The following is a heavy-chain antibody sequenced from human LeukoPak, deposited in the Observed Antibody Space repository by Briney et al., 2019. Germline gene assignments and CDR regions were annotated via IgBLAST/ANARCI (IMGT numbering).Heavy chain of an antibody. CDR3: ARGGPYYYGSGSYREAYNWFDP. D-gene: IGHD3-10*01. CDR1: GFPFTRFA. J-gene: IGHJ5*02. V-gene: IGHV3-23*01. Sequence: GGSLRLSCAASGFPFTRFAMTWVRQAPGKGLEWVSALSGTGDRTYYANSVKGRFTASRDNSKNTLYLQMNSLRAEDTAVYYCARGGPYYYGSGSYREAYNWFDPWGQGTLVTVSS. CDR2: LSGTGDRT.